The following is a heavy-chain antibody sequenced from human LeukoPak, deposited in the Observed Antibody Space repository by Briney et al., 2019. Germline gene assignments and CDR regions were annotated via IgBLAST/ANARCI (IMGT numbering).Heavy chain of an antibody. J-gene: IGHJ2*01. CDR1: GDSVSSNRSA. D-gene: IGHD6-6*01. Sequence: SQTLSLTYAIFGDSVSSNRSAWHWIRQSPSRGLEWMGKTYYRSKWYNDYAVSVKSRITINPDTSKNQFSLQLNSVTPEDTAVYYCARDLRGEYSRYFDLWGRGTLVTVSS. CDR3: ARDLRGEYSRYFDL. CDR2: TYYRSKWYN. V-gene: IGHV6-1*01.